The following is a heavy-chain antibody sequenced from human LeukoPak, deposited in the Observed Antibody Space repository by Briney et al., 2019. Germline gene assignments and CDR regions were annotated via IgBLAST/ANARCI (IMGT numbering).Heavy chain of an antibody. CDR1: GFTLSNYW. CDR2: IRQDGREK. D-gene: IGHD6-6*01. CDR3: ARDVSDENGSASRIHLDS. J-gene: IGHJ4*02. V-gene: IGHV3-7*03. Sequence: GGSLRLSCAASGFTLSNYWMTWVRQAPGKGLEWVANIRQDGREKNYVDSVKGRFTISRDNAKNSLILQMNRLRAEDTAVYYCARDVSDENGSASRIHLDSWGQGTLVSVSS.